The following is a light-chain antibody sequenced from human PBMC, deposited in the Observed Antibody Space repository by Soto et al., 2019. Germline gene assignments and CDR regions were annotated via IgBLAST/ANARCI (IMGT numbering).Light chain of an antibody. CDR1: TSNILNNF. J-gene: IGLJ3*02. V-gene: IGLV1-51*01. Sequence: SVLPQPPSVSAPPGQRVTISCSGSTSNILNNFVSWYQHVPGRAPKLLIYANIKRPSGIPDRFSGSKPGTSATLDITGLQTEDEADYYCATWDTSLSAVVFGGGTKLTVL. CDR2: ANI. CDR3: ATWDTSLSAVV.